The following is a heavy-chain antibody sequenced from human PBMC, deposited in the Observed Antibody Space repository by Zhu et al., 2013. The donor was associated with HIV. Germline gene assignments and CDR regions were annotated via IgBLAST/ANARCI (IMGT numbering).Heavy chain of an antibody. V-gene: IGHV1-18*01. CDR2: ISVYNGNT. CDR1: GGTFSSYG. Sequence: QVQLVQSGAEVKKPGSSVKVSCKASGGTFSSYGISWVRQAPGQGLEWMGWISVYNGNTNYAQKLQGRVTMTTDTSTSTAYMELRSLRSDDTAVYYCARGVTMVRGTNYGLDVWGQGTTVTVSS. D-gene: IGHD3-10*01. CDR3: ARGVTMVRGTNYGLDV. J-gene: IGHJ6*02.